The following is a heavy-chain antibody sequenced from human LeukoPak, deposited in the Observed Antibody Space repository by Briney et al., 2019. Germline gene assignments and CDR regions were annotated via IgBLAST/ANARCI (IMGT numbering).Heavy chain of an antibody. V-gene: IGHV3-23*01. CDR1: GFIFSSYA. J-gene: IGHJ4*02. D-gene: IGHD6-19*01. Sequence: GGSLRLSCAASGFIFSSYAMSWVRQAPGKGLEWVSAISGSGGSTYYADSVKGRFTISRDNSKNTLNLQMNSLSAEDTAVYYCAKDRIAVAGLLFDYWGQGTLVTVSS. CDR2: ISGSGGST. CDR3: AKDRIAVAGLLFDY.